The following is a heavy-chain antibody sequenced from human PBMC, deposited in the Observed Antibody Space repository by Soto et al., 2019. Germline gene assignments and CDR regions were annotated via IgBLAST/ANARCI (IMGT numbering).Heavy chain of an antibody. V-gene: IGHV1-46*01. CDR2: IHPIVGST. J-gene: IGHJ4*02. CDR3: ARVPLGGVTNFDY. CDR1: GYTFTSYS. Sequence: QVQLVQSGAEVKEPGASVKGSCKASGYTFTSYSMHWVRQAPGKGLECMGIIHPIVGSTSYAQNLQGRVTMIRDTFTSTGYRELSSLTSEDTAVYYCARVPLGGVTNFDYWCQGTLVTVSS. D-gene: IGHD3-16*01.